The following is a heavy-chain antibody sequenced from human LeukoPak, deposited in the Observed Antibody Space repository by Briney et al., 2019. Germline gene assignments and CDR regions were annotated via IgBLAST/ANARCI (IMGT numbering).Heavy chain of an antibody. CDR3: ARLSRLNSGGSTRAGYYFDY. CDR1: GGSISSSSYY. CDR2: IYYSGST. V-gene: IGHV4-39*01. Sequence: SETLSLTCTVSGGSISSSSYYWGWIRQPPGKGLEWIGSIYYSGSTYYNPSLKSRVTISVDTSKNQFSLKLSSVTAADTAVYYCARLSRLNSGGSTRAGYYFDYWGEGTLVTVSS. J-gene: IGHJ4*02. D-gene: IGHD6-19*01.